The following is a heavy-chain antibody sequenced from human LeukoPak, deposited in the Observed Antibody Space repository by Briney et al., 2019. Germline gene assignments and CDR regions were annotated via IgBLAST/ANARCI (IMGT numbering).Heavy chain of an antibody. D-gene: IGHD1-1*01. CDR2: ISYDGSNK. V-gene: IGHV3-30*04. Sequence: GGSLRLSCAASGFTFSSYAMRWVRQAPGKGLEWVAVISYDGSNKYYADSVKGRFTISRDNSKNTLYLQMNSLRAEDTAVYYCARDSQLVKDMDYWGQGTLVTVSS. CDR1: GFTFSSYA. CDR3: ARDSQLVKDMDY. J-gene: IGHJ4*02.